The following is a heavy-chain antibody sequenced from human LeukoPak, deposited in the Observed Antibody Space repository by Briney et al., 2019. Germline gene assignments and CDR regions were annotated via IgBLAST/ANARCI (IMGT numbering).Heavy chain of an antibody. J-gene: IGHJ4*02. CDR2: IYPGDSDT. D-gene: IGHD3-22*01. CDR1: GYSFTSYW. Sequence: GESLKISCKGSGYSFTSYWIGWVRQLPGKGLEWMGIIYPGDSDTRYSPSFQGQVTISVDKSISTAYLQWSSLKASDTAMYYCARLYYYDSSGYYYFDYWGQGTLVTVSS. CDR3: ARLYYYDSSGYYYFDY. V-gene: IGHV5-51*01.